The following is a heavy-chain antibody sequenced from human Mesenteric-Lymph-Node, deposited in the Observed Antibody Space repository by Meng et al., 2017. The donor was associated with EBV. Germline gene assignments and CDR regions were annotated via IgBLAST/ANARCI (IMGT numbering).Heavy chain of an antibody. J-gene: IGHJ4*02. CDR3: ASVVVSGSSVSFDN. V-gene: IGHV4-30-4*01. CDR1: GASIRSGDYY. Sequence: QGQLKGSVPGLVKPSPTLSLPSAVSGASIRSGDYYLGWLRQPPGKGLEWIGYIYYSGSSYYDPSLKSRVILSVDTPKNQYFLQLTSVTAADTAVYYCASVVVSGSSVSFDNWGQGSLVTVSS. CDR2: IYYSGSS. D-gene: IGHD2-21*01.